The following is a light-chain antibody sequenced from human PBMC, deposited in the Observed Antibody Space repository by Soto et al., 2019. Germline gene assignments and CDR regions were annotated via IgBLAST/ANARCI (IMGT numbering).Light chain of an antibody. CDR2: GAS. CDR3: QQYNTWPRT. V-gene: IGKV3-15*01. J-gene: IGKJ1*01. Sequence: DIVMTQSPATLSMSPGERATLSCRASQNIKDYLAWFQQKPGQAPRLLIYGASTRATAIPARFSGSGSGTEFTLSISSLQSEDFAVYYCQQYNTWPRTFGQGTKVETK. CDR1: QNIKDY.